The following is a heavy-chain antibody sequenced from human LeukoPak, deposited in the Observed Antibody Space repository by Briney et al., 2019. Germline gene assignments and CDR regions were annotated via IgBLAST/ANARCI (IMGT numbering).Heavy chain of an antibody. CDR3: ARRYGSGSYYNVWFDP. J-gene: IGHJ5*02. Sequence: PSETLSLTCAVYGGSFSGYYWSWIRQPPGKGLEWIGSIYYSGSTYYNPSLKSRVTISVDTSKNQFSLKLSSVTAADTAVYYCARRYGSGSYYNVWFDPWGQGTLVTVSS. V-gene: IGHV4-34*01. D-gene: IGHD3-10*01. CDR2: IYYSGST. CDR1: GGSFSGYY.